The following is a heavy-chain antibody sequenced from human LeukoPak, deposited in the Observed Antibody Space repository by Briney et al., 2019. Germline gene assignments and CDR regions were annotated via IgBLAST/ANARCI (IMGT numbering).Heavy chain of an antibody. CDR3: ARITFVVEGYGMDV. CDR2: IYSSGST. V-gene: IGHV4-59*08. J-gene: IGHJ6*02. D-gene: IGHD2-21*01. Sequence: SETLSHTCTVSDGSITDYYWSWIRQPPGNGLEWIGYIYSSGSTDYNPSLKSRVTISVGTSKNQFSLNLSSVTAADTAVYYCARITFVVEGYGMDVWGQGTTVTVSS. CDR1: DGSITDYY.